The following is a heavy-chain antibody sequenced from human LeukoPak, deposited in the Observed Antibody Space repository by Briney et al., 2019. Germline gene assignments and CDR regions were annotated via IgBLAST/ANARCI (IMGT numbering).Heavy chain of an antibody. CDR3: ATGSIVYDY. J-gene: IGHJ4*02. D-gene: IGHD2-21*01. V-gene: IGHV1-24*01. CDR2: FEPERGET. Sequence: ASVKVSCKVSGHTLTEFSMEWVRQAPGKGLEWMGGFEPERGETIYAQKFQGRITMTEDTSTDTAYMELSSLTSEDTAVYYCATGSIVYDYWGQGTLVTVSS. CDR1: GHTLTEFS.